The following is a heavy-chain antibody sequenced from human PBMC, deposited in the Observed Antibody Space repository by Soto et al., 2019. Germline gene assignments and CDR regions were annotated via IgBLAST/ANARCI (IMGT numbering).Heavy chain of an antibody. CDR2: ISYDGSNK. Sequence: HPGGSLRLSCAASGFTFSSYAMHWVRQAPGKGLEWVAVISYDGSNKYYADSVKGRFTISRDNAKNSLYLQMNSLRAEDTAVYYCARGDHDPYSCSTYWGQGTLVTVSS. CDR1: GFTFSSYA. J-gene: IGHJ4*02. CDR3: ARGDHDPYSCSTY. V-gene: IGHV3-30*04. D-gene: IGHD6-6*01.